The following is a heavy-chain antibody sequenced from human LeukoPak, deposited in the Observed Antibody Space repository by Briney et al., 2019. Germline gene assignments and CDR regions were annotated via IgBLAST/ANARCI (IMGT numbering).Heavy chain of an antibody. V-gene: IGHV1-2*04. CDR3: ARGGRIYYYGMDV. CDR2: INPNSGGT. J-gene: IGHJ6*02. CDR1: GYTFTGYY. D-gene: IGHD1-26*01. Sequence: ASVKVSCKASGYTFTGYYMHWVRQAPGQGLEWMGWINPNSGGTNYAQKFQGWVTMTRDTSISTAYMELSSLRSEDTAVYYCARGGRIYYYGMDVWGQGTTVTVSS.